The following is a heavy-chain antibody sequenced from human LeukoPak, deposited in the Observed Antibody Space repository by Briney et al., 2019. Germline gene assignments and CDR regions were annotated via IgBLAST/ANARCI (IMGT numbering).Heavy chain of an antibody. CDR3: AKDRPRYSIAARPGDY. J-gene: IGHJ4*02. CDR1: GFTFSSYG. V-gene: IGHV3-30*02. Sequence: GGSLRLSCAASGFTFSSYGMHWVRQAPGKGLEWVAFIRYDGSNKYYADSVKGRFTISRDNSKNTLYLQMNGLRAEDTAVYYCAKDRPRYSIAARPGDYWGQGTLVTVSS. D-gene: IGHD6-6*01. CDR2: IRYDGSNK.